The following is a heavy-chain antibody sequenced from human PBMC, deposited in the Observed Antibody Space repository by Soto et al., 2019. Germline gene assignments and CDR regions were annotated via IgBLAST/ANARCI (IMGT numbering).Heavy chain of an antibody. CDR3: ATVSPLRFFVR. CDR2: ISGSGAVT. CDR1: GFTFNNFA. V-gene: IGHV3-23*01. J-gene: IGHJ4*02. D-gene: IGHD3-3*01. Sequence: PGGSLRLSCAASGFTFNNFAMSWVRQAPGKGLEWVATISGSGAVTHYADSVKGRFSISRDSSNSTLSLHTSGLRAEETAIYYCATVSPLRFFVRWGQGTLVTVSS.